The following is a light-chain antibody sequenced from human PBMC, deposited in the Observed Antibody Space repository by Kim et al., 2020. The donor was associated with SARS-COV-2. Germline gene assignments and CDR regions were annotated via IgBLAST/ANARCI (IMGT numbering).Light chain of an antibody. J-gene: IGKJ5*01. CDR2: AAS. CDR3: QQSYSPPFT. Sequence: QLTQSPSSLSASVGDKVTITCRASQSITNFLNWYQHKPGTAPRLLIYAASDLQSGVPSRFSGSGSGTDFTLTISSLQPEDFAIYFCQQSYSPPFTFGQGTRLEIK. CDR1: QSITNF. V-gene: IGKV1-39*01.